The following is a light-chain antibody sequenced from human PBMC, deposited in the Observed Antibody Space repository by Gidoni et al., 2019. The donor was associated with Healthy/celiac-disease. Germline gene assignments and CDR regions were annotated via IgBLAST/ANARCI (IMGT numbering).Light chain of an antibody. Sequence: QSVLTQPPSASGTPGQRGTISCSGSSSNTESNYVYRYQRLPGTAPKLLIYRNNQRPSGVPDRVSGSKSGTSASLAISGLRSEDEADYYCAAWDDSLSGWVFGGGTKLSV. J-gene: IGLJ3*02. CDR1: SSNTESNY. CDR2: RNN. V-gene: IGLV1-47*01. CDR3: AAWDDSLSGWV.